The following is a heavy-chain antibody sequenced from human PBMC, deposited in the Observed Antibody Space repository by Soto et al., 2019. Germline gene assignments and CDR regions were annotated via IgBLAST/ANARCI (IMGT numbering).Heavy chain of an antibody. D-gene: IGHD6-19*01. CDR1: GFTFSGYS. CDR2: INTNGVNT. Sequence: EVQLEESGGGLVQPGGSLRLSCAASGFTFSGYSMFWVRQAPGKGLEYVSAINTNGVNTFYAKSVKGRFTISRDNSKNTMYLQMGSLIAEDMAVYYCARGRVEDSSGWATYFDYWGHGTLVTVSS. J-gene: IGHJ4*01. CDR3: ARGRVEDSSGWATYFDY. V-gene: IGHV3-64*01.